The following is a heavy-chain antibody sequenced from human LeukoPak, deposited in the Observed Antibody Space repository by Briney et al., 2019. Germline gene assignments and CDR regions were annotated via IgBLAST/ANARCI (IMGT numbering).Heavy chain of an antibody. CDR3: ARDNSVGETAWWFDP. J-gene: IGHJ5*02. CDR1: GYSFTSYY. D-gene: IGHD1-26*01. CDR2: INPSGSST. Sequence: GASVKVSCKASGYSFTSYYMHWVRQAPGQGLEWMGLINPSGSSTTYAQKFQGRVTMTRDMFTSTDYMELTSLTSDDTAVYYCARDNSVGETAWWFDPWGRGTLVTVSS. V-gene: IGHV1-46*01.